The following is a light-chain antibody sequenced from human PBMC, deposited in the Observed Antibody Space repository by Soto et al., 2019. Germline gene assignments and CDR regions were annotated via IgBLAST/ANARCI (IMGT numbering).Light chain of an antibody. CDR3: QLRSNWPQWT. Sequence: EIVLTQSPATLSLSPGERATLSCRASQSVSSYLAWYQQKPGQAPRLLIYDASNRATGIPARSSGSGSGTDFTLTISSLEPEDFAVYYCQLRSNWPQWTFGQGTKVEIK. V-gene: IGKV3-11*01. CDR1: QSVSSY. J-gene: IGKJ1*01. CDR2: DAS.